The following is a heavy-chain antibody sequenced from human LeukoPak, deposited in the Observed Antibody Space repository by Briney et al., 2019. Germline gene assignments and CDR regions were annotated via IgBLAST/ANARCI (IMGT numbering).Heavy chain of an antibody. CDR3: VKSPSYYDILTGYYTYYGMDV. CDR1: GFTFSSYG. V-gene: IGHV3-30*18. J-gene: IGHJ6*02. D-gene: IGHD3-9*01. CDR2: ISYDGSNK. Sequence: GGSLRLSCAASGFTFSSYGMHWVRQAPGKGLEWVAVISYDGSNKYYADSVKGRFTISRDNSKNTLYLQMNSLRAEDTAVYYCVKSPSYYDILTGYYTYYGMDVWGQGTTVTVSS.